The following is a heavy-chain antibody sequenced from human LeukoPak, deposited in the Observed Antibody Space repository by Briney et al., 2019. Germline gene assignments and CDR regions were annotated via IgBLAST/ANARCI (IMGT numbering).Heavy chain of an antibody. J-gene: IGHJ3*02. Sequence: SETLSLTCTVSGGSISSSSYYWGWIRQPPGKALEWIGEINHSGSTNYNPSLKSRVTISVDTSKNQFSLKLSSVTAADTAVYYCARGYFDAFDIWGQGTMVTVSS. D-gene: IGHD3-10*01. V-gene: IGHV4-39*07. CDR2: INHSGST. CDR1: GGSISSSSYY. CDR3: ARGYFDAFDI.